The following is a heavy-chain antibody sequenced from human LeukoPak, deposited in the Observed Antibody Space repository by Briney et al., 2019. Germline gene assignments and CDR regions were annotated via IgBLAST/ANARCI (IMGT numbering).Heavy chain of an antibody. CDR1: GGSFSGYY. Sequence: PSETLSLTCAVYGGSFSGYYWSWIRQIPGKGLEWIGEINHSGSTNYNPSLKSRVTISVDTSKNQFSLKVSSVTAADTAVYYCARGWINYDSYYYYMDVWGKGTTVTISS. CDR3: ARGWINYDSYYYYMDV. CDR2: INHSGST. V-gene: IGHV4-34*01. D-gene: IGHD3-22*01. J-gene: IGHJ6*03.